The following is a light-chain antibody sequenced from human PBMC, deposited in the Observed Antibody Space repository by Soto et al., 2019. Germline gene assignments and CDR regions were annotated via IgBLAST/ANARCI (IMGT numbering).Light chain of an antibody. Sequence: EIVLTQSPGTLSLSPGERATLSCRASQSLSSNYLAWYQQKPGQALRLLIYGASSRATAIPDGFSGSGSGTDFTLTISRLEPEDFAVYYCQQYGSSVRTFGQGTKLEIK. V-gene: IGKV3-20*01. J-gene: IGKJ2*01. CDR1: QSLSSNY. CDR2: GAS. CDR3: QQYGSSVRT.